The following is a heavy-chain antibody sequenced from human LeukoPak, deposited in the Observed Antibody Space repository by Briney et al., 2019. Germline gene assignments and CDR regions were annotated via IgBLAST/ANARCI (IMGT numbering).Heavy chain of an antibody. V-gene: IGHV4-39*01. CDR1: GGSISGISYF. J-gene: IGHJ3*02. Sequence: SETLSLTCTVSGGSISGISYFWGWIRQPPGKGLEWIGSIHYSGRTYYNPSLKSRVTISVDTSKNQFSLKLSSVTAADTAVYYCASTATHDYGDYAAFDIWGQGTMVTVSS. CDR3: ASTATHDYGDYAAFDI. D-gene: IGHD4-17*01. CDR2: IHYSGRT.